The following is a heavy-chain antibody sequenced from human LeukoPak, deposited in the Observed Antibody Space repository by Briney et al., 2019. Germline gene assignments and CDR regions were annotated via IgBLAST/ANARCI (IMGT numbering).Heavy chain of an antibody. CDR2: INAGNGNT. CDR3: ARDSRTISNWFDT. D-gene: IGHD1-1*01. Sequence: ASVKVSCKASGYTFTTFAIHWVRQVPGQCLEWMGWINAGNGNTKYSQNFQGRVTITRDTSASTAYMELSSLTSEDTAVYYCARDSRTISNWFDTWGQGTPVTVSS. V-gene: IGHV1-3*01. CDR1: GYTFTTFA. J-gene: IGHJ5*02.